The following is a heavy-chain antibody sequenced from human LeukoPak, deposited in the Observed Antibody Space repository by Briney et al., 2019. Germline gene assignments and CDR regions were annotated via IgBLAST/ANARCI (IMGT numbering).Heavy chain of an antibody. CDR2: IYYSGST. CDR3: ARDPSYYYDSRDGAFDI. J-gene: IGHJ3*02. Sequence: SETLSLTCAVYGGSFSGYYWSWIRQPPGKGLEWIGYIYYSGSTNYNPSLKSRVTISVDTSKNQFSLKLSSVTAADTAVYYCARDPSYYYDSRDGAFDIWGQGTMVTVSS. D-gene: IGHD3-22*01. CDR1: GGSFSGYY. V-gene: IGHV4-59*01.